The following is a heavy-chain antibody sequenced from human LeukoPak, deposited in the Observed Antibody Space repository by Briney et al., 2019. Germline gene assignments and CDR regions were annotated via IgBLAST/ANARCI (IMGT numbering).Heavy chain of an antibody. D-gene: IGHD2-21*01. CDR3: AKDRAQGVPFRVIDH. Sequence: PGMSLRLSCAASGFAFDDYDLHWVRQAPGKGLEWVSGVSWNSGTIGYGESVRGRFTISRDNAKNSLFLQMDSLRPEDTGLYYCAKDRAQGVPFRVIDHWGQGTLVTVTS. J-gene: IGHJ1*01. V-gene: IGHV3-9*01. CDR1: GFAFDDYD. CDR2: VSWNSGTI.